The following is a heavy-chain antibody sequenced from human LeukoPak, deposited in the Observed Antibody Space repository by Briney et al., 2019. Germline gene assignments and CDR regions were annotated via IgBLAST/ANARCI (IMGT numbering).Heavy chain of an antibody. CDR2: ILYDGSNK. CDR1: GFTFSSYG. Sequence: GGSLRLSCAASGFTFSSYGMHWVRQAPGKGLEWVAFILYDGSNKYYADSVKGRFTISRDNSKNTLYLEMNSLRAEDTAVYYCAKGPWVPCSGGSCYPDAFDIWGQGTMVTVSS. D-gene: IGHD2-15*01. J-gene: IGHJ3*02. V-gene: IGHV3-30*02. CDR3: AKGPWVPCSGGSCYPDAFDI.